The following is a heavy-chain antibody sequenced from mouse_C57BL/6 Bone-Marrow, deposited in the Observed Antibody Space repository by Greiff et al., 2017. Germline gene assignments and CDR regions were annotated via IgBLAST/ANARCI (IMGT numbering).Heavy chain of an antibody. V-gene: IGHV1-75*01. CDR3: ARNEGLDYGQPGRDY. J-gene: IGHJ2*01. Sequence: VMLVESGPELVKPGASVKISCKASGYTFTDYYINWVKQRPGQGLEWIGWIFPGSGSTYYNEKFKGKATLTVDKSSSTAYMLLSSLTSEDSAVYFCARNEGLDYGQPGRDYWGQGTTLTVSS. CDR2: IFPGSGST. CDR1: GYTFTDYY. D-gene: IGHD1-1*01.